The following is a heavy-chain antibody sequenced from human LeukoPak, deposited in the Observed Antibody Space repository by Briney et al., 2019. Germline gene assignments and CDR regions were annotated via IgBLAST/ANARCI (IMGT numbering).Heavy chain of an antibody. CDR1: GGTFSSYA. CDR3: AKEEHYYGSGDAFDI. D-gene: IGHD3-10*01. J-gene: IGHJ3*02. V-gene: IGHV1-69*04. Sequence: ASVKVSCKASGGTFSSYAISWVRQAPGQGLEWMGRIIPILGIANYAQKFQGRVTITADKSTSTAYMELSSLRSEDTAVYYCAKEEHYYGSGDAFDIWGQGTMVTVSS. CDR2: IIPILGIA.